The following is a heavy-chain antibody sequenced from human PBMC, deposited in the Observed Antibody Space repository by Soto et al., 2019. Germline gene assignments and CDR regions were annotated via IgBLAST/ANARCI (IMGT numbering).Heavy chain of an antibody. D-gene: IGHD2-15*01. CDR1: GHTFTGHH. CDR3: ALEPTGAAGFDY. CDR2: IDLDIGDT. Sequence: QVQMVQSGAEVKKPGASVKVSCKASGHTFTGHHMHWVRQAPGQGLEWMGLIDLDIGDTKYAQKFQGWVTSTSDTSINTAYMELRGLRSDDTAVYYCALEPTGAAGFDYWGQGPLVTVTS. V-gene: IGHV1-2*04. J-gene: IGHJ4*02.